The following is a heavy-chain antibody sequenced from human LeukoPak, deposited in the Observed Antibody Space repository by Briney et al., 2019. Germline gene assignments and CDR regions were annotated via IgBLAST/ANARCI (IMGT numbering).Heavy chain of an antibody. CDR2: ISYDGSNK. D-gene: IGHD6-13*01. V-gene: IGHV3-30-3*01. Sequence: GGSLRLSCAASGFTFSNYAIHWVRMAPGQGLEWVAVISYDGSNKYYADSVKGRFTISRDNPKNTLYLQMNSLRTEDTAVYYCARATPFIAAAGTWGFDPWGQGTLVTVSS. CDR1: GFTFSNYA. CDR3: ARATPFIAAAGTWGFDP. J-gene: IGHJ5*02.